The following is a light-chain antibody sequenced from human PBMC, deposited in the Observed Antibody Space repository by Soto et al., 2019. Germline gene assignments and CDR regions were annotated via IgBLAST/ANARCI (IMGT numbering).Light chain of an antibody. CDR1: QSVSNNY. CDR3: QQYGRSGT. J-gene: IGKJ1*01. Sequence: EIVLTQSPCTLSLSPGERATRSCRASQSVSNNYLAWYQQKPGQAPRLLIYGASNRATGIPDRFSGSGSGTDFTLPISRLEPEDFAVYYCQQYGRSGTFGQGTKVDI. V-gene: IGKV3-20*01. CDR2: GAS.